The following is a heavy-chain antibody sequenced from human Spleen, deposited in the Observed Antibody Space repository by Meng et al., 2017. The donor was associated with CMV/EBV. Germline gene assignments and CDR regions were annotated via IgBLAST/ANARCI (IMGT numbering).Heavy chain of an antibody. V-gene: IGHV1-2*02. CDR1: GYTFSAYY. Sequence: ASVKVSCKASGYTFSAYYMHWVRQAPGQGLEWVGWINPKSGGTNYAQKFQGRVTMTRDTSISTAYMELSRLRSDDTAVYYCASGFEAGTTRFDYWGQGTLVTVSS. J-gene: IGHJ4*02. CDR3: ASGFEAGTTRFDY. D-gene: IGHD1-7*01. CDR2: INPKSGGT.